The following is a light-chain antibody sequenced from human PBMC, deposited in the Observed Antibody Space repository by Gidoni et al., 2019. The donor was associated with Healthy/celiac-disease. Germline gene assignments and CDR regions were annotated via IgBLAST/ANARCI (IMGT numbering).Light chain of an antibody. CDR2: AAS. Sequence: IHIPLSSSSVSASVGDRVTITCRASQGISSWLAWYQQKPGKAPKLLIYAASSLESGVPSRFSGSGSGTEFTLTISSLQPEDFATYYCQQDNSYSLTFGEGTKVEIK. CDR3: QQDNSYSLT. CDR1: QGISSW. V-gene: IGKV1D-12*01. J-gene: IGKJ4*01.